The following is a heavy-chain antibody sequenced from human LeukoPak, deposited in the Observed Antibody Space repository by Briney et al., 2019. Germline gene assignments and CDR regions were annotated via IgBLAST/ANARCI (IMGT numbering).Heavy chain of an antibody. CDR1: GFTFSSYS. Sequence: GGSLRLSCAASGFTFSSYSMNWVRQAPGKGLEWVSSISSSSSYIYYADSVKGRFTISRDNAKNSLYLQMNSLRAGDTAVYYCARDHLGFYYYGMDVWGQGTTVTVSS. J-gene: IGHJ6*02. V-gene: IGHV3-21*01. D-gene: IGHD7-27*01. CDR3: ARDHLGFYYYGMDV. CDR2: ISSSSSYI.